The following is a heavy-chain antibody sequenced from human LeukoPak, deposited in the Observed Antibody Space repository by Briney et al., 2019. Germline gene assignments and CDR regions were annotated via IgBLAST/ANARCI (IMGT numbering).Heavy chain of an antibody. CDR1: GFTFSSYE. V-gene: IGHV3-48*03. D-gene: IGHD2-15*01. J-gene: IGHJ4*02. CDR2: ISSSGSTI. Sequence: QPGGSLRLSCAASGFTFSSYEMNWVRQAPGKGLEWVSYISSSGSTIYYADSVKGRFTISRDNAKNSLYLQMNSLRAEDTAVYYCASLWPVVVVAVQPDYWGQGTLVTVSS. CDR3: ASLWPVVVVAVQPDY.